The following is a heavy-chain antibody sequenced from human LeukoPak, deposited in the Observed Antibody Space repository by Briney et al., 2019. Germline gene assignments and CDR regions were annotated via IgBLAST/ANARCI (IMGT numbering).Heavy chain of an antibody. CDR3: ARQNYDEVNYYYYGLDV. V-gene: IGHV4-59*08. J-gene: IGHJ6*02. Sequence: SETLSLTCTVSGGSISSNYWSWIRQSPGKGLEWIGYIYYRGSTDYNPSLKSRVTISVDTSKNQFSLKLSSVTAADTAVYYCARQNYDEVNYYYYGLDVWGQGTAVTVSS. D-gene: IGHD3-3*01. CDR2: IYYRGST. CDR1: GGSISSNY.